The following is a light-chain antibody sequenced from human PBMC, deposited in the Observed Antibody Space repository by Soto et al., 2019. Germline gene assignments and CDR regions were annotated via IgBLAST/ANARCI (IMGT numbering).Light chain of an antibody. CDR2: DAS. J-gene: IGKJ5*01. V-gene: IGKV1-9*01. Sequence: DIQLTQSPSFLSASVGDRVTITCRASQGISSFLAWYQEKPGEAPKLLIYDASTLQSGVPSRFSGSGSGTEFTLTLSSLQPEDFATYYCQKLDSYPITFGQGTRLEIK. CDR3: QKLDSYPIT. CDR1: QGISSF.